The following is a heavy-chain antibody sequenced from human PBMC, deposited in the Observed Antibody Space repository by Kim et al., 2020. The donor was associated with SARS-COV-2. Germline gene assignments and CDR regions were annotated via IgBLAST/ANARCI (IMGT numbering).Heavy chain of an antibody. CDR3: ARRSRGDGALGS. CDR2: FYYTGTM. J-gene: IGHJ5*01. D-gene: IGHD3-16*01. Sequence: SETLSLTCTVSGGSFSTSSYYWDWIRQPPGKGLEWIGGFYYTGTMYFNPSLKSRVTISVDTSKKQFSLKLTSVTAAGTAVYYCARRSRGDGALGSWGQGT. V-gene: IGHV4-39*01. CDR1: GGSFSTSSYY.